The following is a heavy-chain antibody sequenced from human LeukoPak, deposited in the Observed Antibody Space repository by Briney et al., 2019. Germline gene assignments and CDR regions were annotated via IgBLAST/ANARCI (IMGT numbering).Heavy chain of an antibody. D-gene: IGHD3-22*01. J-gene: IGHJ4*02. CDR1: GGTFSSYA. CDR2: IIPIFGTA. CDR3: ARQGVQPSYYDSSGTGLYFDY. V-gene: IGHV1-69*05. Sequence: SVKVSCKASGGTFSSYAISWVRQAPGQGLEWMGRIIPIFGTANYAQKFQGRVTIITDESTSTAYMELSSLRSEDTAVYYCARQGVQPSYYDSSGTGLYFDYWGQGTLVTVSS.